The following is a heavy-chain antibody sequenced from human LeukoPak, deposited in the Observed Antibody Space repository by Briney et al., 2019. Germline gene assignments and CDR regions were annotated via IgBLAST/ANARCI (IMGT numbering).Heavy chain of an antibody. CDR3: ALSGYDFSYFDY. D-gene: IGHD5-12*01. V-gene: IGHV1-58*01. J-gene: IGHJ4*02. Sequence: VASVKVSCKASGFTFTSSAVQWVRQARGQRLEWIGWIVVGSGNTNYAQKFQERVTITRDMSTSTAYMELSSLRSEDTAVCYCALSGYDFSYFDYWGQGTLVTVSS. CDR2: IVVGSGNT. CDR1: GFTFTSSA.